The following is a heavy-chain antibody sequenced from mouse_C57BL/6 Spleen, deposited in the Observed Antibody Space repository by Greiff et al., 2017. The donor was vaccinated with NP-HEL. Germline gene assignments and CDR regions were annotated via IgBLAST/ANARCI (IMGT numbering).Heavy chain of an antibody. CDR2: INPYNGGT. Sequence: VQLQQSGPVLVKPGASVKMSCKASGYTFTDYYMNWVKQSHGKSLEWIGVINPYNGGTSYNQKFKGKATLTVDKSSSTAYMELNSLTSEDSAVYYCARDYDVGYFDYWGQGTTLTVSS. V-gene: IGHV1-19*01. D-gene: IGHD2-4*01. CDR3: ARDYDVGYFDY. CDR1: GYTFTDYY. J-gene: IGHJ2*01.